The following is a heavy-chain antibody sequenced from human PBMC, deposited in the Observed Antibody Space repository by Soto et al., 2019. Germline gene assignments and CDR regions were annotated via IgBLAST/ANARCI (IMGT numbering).Heavy chain of an antibody. CDR1: GFTFSSYE. D-gene: IGHD5-18*01. Sequence: GSLRLSCAASGFTFSSYEMNWVRQAPGKGLEWVSYISSSGSTIYYADSVKGRFTISRDNAKNSLYLQMNSLRAEDTAVYYCARDRYTDGDFDYWGQGTLVTVSS. CDR2: ISSSGSTI. V-gene: IGHV3-48*03. CDR3: ARDRYTDGDFDY. J-gene: IGHJ4*02.